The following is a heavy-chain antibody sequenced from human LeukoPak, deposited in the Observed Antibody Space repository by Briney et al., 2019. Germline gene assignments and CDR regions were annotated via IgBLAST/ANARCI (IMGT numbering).Heavy chain of an antibody. CDR2: ISSSSSYI. J-gene: IGHJ3*02. CDR1: GFTFSSYS. CDR3: ARDIVVVPAALEAFDI. Sequence: GGSLRLSCAASGFTFSSYSMNWVRQAPGKGLEWVSSISSSSSYIYYADSVKGRFTISRDNAKNSLYLQMNSLRAEDTAVYYCARDIVVVPAALEAFDIWGQGTMVTVSS. V-gene: IGHV3-21*01. D-gene: IGHD2-2*01.